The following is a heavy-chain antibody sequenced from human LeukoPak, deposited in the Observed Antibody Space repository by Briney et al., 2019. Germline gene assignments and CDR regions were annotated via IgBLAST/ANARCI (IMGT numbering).Heavy chain of an antibody. V-gene: IGHV4-61*02. J-gene: IGHJ5*02. Sequence: MTSETLSLTCTVSGGSISSGSYYWSWIRQPAGKGLEWIGRIYTSGSTNYNPSLKSRVTISVDTSKNQFSLKLSSVTAADTAVYYCARLDYYGSGSYCFDPWGQGTLVTVSS. D-gene: IGHD3-10*01. CDR3: ARLDYYGSGSYCFDP. CDR1: GGSISSGSYY. CDR2: IYTSGST.